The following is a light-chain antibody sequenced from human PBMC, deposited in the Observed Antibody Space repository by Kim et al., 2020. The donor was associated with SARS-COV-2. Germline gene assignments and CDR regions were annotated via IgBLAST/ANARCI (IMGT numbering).Light chain of an antibody. Sequence: VAPGQTASITCSGDKLGVKYACWYQQKPGQAPVVVIYQDRKRPSGIPERFTGSNSGNTATLSISGTQAMDEADYYCQAWDSSTYVFGTGTKVTVL. V-gene: IGLV3-1*01. CDR1: KLGVKY. CDR2: QDR. CDR3: QAWDSSTYV. J-gene: IGLJ1*01.